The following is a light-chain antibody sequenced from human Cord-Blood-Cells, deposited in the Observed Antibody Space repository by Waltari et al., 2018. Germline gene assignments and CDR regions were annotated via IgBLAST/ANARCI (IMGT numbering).Light chain of an antibody. CDR1: QDISNY. V-gene: IGKV1-33*01. CDR3: QQYDNLPLT. CDR2: DAS. Sequence: DIKMTQSPSSLSASVGDSVTITCQASQDISNYLNWYQQKPGKAPKLLIYDASNLETGGPSRFSGSGSGTDFTFTISSLQPEDIATYYCQQYDNLPLTFGGGTKVEIK. J-gene: IGKJ4*01.